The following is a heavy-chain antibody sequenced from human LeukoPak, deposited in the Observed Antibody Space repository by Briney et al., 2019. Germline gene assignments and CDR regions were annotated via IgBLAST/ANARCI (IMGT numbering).Heavy chain of an antibody. Sequence: GGSLRLSCAASGFTFSSYSMIWVRQAPGKGLEWVSYISSSSSTIYYADSVKGRFTISRDNAKNSLYLQMNSLRDEDTAVYYCARDSHYDFWSGYYTPFDHWGQGTLVTVSS. CDR1: GFTFSSYS. CDR3: ARDSHYDFWSGYYTPFDH. V-gene: IGHV3-48*02. D-gene: IGHD3-3*01. CDR2: ISSSSSTI. J-gene: IGHJ4*02.